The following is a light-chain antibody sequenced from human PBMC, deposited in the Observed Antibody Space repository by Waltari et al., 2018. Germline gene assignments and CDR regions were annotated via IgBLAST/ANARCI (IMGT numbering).Light chain of an antibody. J-gene: IGKJ4*01. CDR3: QQSYSTPLT. CDR1: QSISSY. V-gene: IGKV1-39*01. Sequence: DIQMTQSPSSLSASVGDRVPITCRASQSISSYLNWYQHKPGKAPKLLIYAASSLQSGVPSRFSGSGSGTDFTLTISSLQPEDFATYDCQQSYSTPLTFGGGTKVEIK. CDR2: AAS.